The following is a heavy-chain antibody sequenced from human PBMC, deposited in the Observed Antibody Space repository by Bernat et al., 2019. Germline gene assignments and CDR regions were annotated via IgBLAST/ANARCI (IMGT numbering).Heavy chain of an antibody. J-gene: IGHJ5*02. D-gene: IGHD3-16*01. V-gene: IGHV3-21*05. CDR3: ATGGREGVPVGTSWFDP. CDR1: GFTFSSYA. CDR2: ISSSGSYT. Sequence: VQLVESGGGVVQPGRSLRLSCAASGFTFSSYAMHWVRQAPGKGLEWVSYISSSGSYTSYADSVKGRFTISRDNAKNSLYLQMNSQRAEDTAVYYCATGGREGVPVGTSWFDPWGLGTLVTVSS.